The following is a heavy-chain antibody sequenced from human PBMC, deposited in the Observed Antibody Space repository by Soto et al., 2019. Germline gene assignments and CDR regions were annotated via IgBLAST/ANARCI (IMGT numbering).Heavy chain of an antibody. CDR3: ARGRGGSTAYFDS. D-gene: IGHD1-26*01. J-gene: IGHJ4*02. CDR1: GFTFNSYA. V-gene: IGHV3-30-3*01. Sequence: GGSLRLSCAASGFTFNSYAMDWVRQAPGKGLEWVAVISNRGDSQYYADSVRGRFTISRDNSKNTLYLQMNSLTPDDTDVYYCARGRGGSTAYFDSWGQGTLVTVSS. CDR2: ISNRGDSQ.